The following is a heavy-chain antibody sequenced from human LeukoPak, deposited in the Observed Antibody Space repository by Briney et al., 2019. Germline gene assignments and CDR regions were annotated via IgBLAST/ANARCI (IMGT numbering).Heavy chain of an antibody. CDR1: GFTFSIYS. D-gene: IGHD3-16*01. CDR2: INSDSSLM. V-gene: IGHV3-21*01. Sequence: GGSLSLSCAASGFTFSIYSMNWVRQAPGKGLERGSSINSDSSLMFYAESVRGRFTISRDNARNSLYLQMNSLRAEDTAVYYCIRDLFDDYSLDYWGQGALVTVSS. CDR3: IRDLFDDYSLDY. J-gene: IGHJ4*02.